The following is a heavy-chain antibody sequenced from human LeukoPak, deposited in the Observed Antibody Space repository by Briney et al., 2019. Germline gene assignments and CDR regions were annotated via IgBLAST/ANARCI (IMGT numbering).Heavy chain of an antibody. CDR3: ARVRGYCTGTSCYIWFDP. Sequence: SETLSLTCTVSGGSIGTSAYYWGWIRQPPGKGLEWIGHIYYSGSTSYNPSLKSRVTMAIDTSKNQFSLKLSSVTAADTAVYSCARVRGYCTGTSCYIWFDPWGQGTLVTVSS. D-gene: IGHD2-2*02. CDR1: GGSIGTSAYY. J-gene: IGHJ5*02. V-gene: IGHV4-39*07. CDR2: IYYSGST.